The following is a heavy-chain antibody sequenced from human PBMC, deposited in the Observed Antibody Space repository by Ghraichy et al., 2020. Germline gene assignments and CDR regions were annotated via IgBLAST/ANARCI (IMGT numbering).Heavy chain of an antibody. CDR1: GGSISSSSYY. J-gene: IGHJ4*02. D-gene: IGHD4-17*01. V-gene: IGHV4-39*01. CDR3: ARLSETVTMAY. CDR2: IYYSGST. Sequence: ETLSLTCTVSGGSISSSSYYWGWIRQPPGKGLEWIGSIYYSGSTYYNPSLKSRVTISVDTSKNQFSLKLSSVTAADTAVYYCARLSETVTMAYWGQGTLVTVSS.